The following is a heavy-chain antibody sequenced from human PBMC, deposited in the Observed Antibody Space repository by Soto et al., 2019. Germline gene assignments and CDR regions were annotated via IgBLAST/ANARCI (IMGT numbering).Heavy chain of an antibody. D-gene: IGHD3-16*01. Sequence: GASVKVSCKASGYTFTSYGISWARQAPGQGLEWMGWISAYNGNTNYAQKLQGRVTMTTDTSTSTAYMELRSLRSDDTAVYYCAAYEIATNWFDPWGQGTLVTVSS. CDR3: AAYEIATNWFDP. J-gene: IGHJ5*02. CDR2: ISAYNGNT. CDR1: GYTFTSYG. V-gene: IGHV1-18*01.